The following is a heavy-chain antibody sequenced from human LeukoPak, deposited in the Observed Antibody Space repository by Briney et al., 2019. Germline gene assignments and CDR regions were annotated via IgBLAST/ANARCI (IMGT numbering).Heavy chain of an antibody. CDR2: ISGYNEKT. CDR1: GYTFTRYG. D-gene: IGHD6-19*01. J-gene: IGHJ5*02. V-gene: IGHV1-18*01. Sequence: ASVKVSCKASGYTFTRYGINWVRQAPGQGLEWMGWISGYNEKTNYARKFQGRVTMTTDTSMNTAYMELRRLRSDDTAVYYCARDPGSFLSGSGWLNWFEPWGQGTLVTVSP. CDR3: ARDPGSFLSGSGWLNWFEP.